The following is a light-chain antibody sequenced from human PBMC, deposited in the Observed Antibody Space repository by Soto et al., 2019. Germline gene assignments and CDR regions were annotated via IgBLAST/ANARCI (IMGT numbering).Light chain of an antibody. CDR3: SSYTASLTVV. V-gene: IGLV2-14*01. J-gene: IGLJ2*01. Sequence: QSVLTQPASVSGSPGQSITISCTGTSSDVGGYNFVSWYQHHPDKAPKLIIFEVSNRPSGVSNRFSASKSGNTASLTISGLQAEDEADYHCSSYTASLTVVFGGGTKLTVL. CDR1: SSDVGGYNF. CDR2: EVS.